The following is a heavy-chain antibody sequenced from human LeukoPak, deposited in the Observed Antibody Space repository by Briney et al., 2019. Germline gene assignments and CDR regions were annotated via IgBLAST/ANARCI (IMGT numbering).Heavy chain of an antibody. Sequence: GGSLRLSCAASGFTFSSYGMHWVRQAPGKGLEWVSRINSDGSSTSYADSVKGRFTISRDNAKNTLYLQMNSLRAEDTAVYYCARFLSSGSFFDYWGQGTLVTVSS. D-gene: IGHD1-26*01. V-gene: IGHV3-74*01. J-gene: IGHJ4*02. CDR2: INSDGSST. CDR3: ARFLSSGSFFDY. CDR1: GFTFSSYG.